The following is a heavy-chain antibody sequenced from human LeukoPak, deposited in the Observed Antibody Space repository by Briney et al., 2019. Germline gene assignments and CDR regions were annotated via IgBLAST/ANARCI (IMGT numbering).Heavy chain of an antibody. CDR2: ISGSGGST. CDR1: GFTFSSYA. Sequence: GGSLRLSCAASGFTFSSYAMGWVRQAPGKGLEWVSAISGSGGSTYYADSVKGRFTISRDNSKNTLYLQMNSLRAEDTAVYYCARRYDFWSGYYPTNWFDPWGQEPWSPSPQ. J-gene: IGHJ5*02. V-gene: IGHV3-23*01. CDR3: ARRYDFWSGYYPTNWFDP. D-gene: IGHD3-3*01.